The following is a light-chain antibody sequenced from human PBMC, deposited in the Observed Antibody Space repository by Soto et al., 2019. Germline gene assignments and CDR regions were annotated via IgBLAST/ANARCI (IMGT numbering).Light chain of an antibody. J-gene: IGLJ1*01. V-gene: IGLV1-44*01. CDR1: FSNIGDNA. CDR3: AAWDYSLYAR. Sequence: QSVLTQPPSLSATPGQRVNIYCSGSFSNIGDNAVNWYQQLPGAAPKLLIYLNDQRPSGVPDRFSGYKSGNYAFLAISGLQSEDEADYYCAAWDYSLYARFGTGTKLTVL. CDR2: LND.